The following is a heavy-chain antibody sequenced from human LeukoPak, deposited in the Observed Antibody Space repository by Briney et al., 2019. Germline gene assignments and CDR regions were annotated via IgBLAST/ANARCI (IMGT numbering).Heavy chain of an antibody. CDR1: GYTFTSYG. CDR2: ISAYNGNT. J-gene: IGHJ4*02. D-gene: IGHD3-22*01. V-gene: IGHV1-18*01. CDR3: ARDKNYYDSSAFDY. Sequence: ASVKVSCKASGYTFTSYGISWVRQAPGQGLEWMGWISAYNGNTNYAQKLQGRVTMTTDTSTSTAYMELRSLRSDDTAVYYCARDKNYYDSSAFDYWGQGTLVTVSS.